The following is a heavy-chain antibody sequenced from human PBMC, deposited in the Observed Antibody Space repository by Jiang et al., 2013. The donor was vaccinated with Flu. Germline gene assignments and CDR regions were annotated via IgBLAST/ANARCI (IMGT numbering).Heavy chain of an antibody. D-gene: IGHD4-17*01. Sequence: SGAEVKKPGASVKVSCKSSGYTFTSYFMHWVRQAPGQGLEWMGIINPGDGGTQYPQKFQGRVTMTRDTSTGTVSMELSSLRSEDTAVYYCAINGDFSSFDYWGQGTLVIVSS. J-gene: IGHJ4*02. V-gene: IGHV1-46*01. CDR2: INPGDGGT. CDR3: AINGDFSSFDY. CDR1: GYTFTSYF.